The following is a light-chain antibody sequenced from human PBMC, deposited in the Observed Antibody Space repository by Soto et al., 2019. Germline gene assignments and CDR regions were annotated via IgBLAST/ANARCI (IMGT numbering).Light chain of an antibody. Sequence: IVMTQSPATLSVSPGERATLSCRASQSVSSNLAWYQQKPGQAPRLLIYGASTRATGIPASFSGSGSGTEFTLTISSLQSEDFAVYYCQQYNNWPPWTFGQGTKVDIK. CDR1: QSVSSN. CDR2: GAS. V-gene: IGKV3-15*01. CDR3: QQYNNWPPWT. J-gene: IGKJ1*01.